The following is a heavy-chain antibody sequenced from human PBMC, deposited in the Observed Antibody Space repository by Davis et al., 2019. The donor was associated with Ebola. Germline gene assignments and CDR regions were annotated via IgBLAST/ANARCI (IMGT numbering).Heavy chain of an antibody. CDR1: GGSISSYY. CDR3: ARGPYPPAMD. Sequence: SETLSLTCTVSGGSISSYYWSWIRQPPGKGLEWIGYIYYSRSTNYNPSLKSRVTISVDKSKNQFSLKLSSVTAADTAVYYCARGPYPPAMDWGQGTLVTVSS. J-gene: IGHJ4*02. D-gene: IGHD5-18*01. CDR2: IYYSRST. V-gene: IGHV4-59*12.